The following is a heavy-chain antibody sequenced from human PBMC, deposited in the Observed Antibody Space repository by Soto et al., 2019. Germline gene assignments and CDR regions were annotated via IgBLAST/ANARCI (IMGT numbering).Heavy chain of an antibody. D-gene: IGHD6-13*01. Sequence: QVQLQESGPGLVKPSETLSLTCTVSGGSISSHYWGWIRQPPGRGLEWIGFIYYSGITDSNPSLKSRVTISLDTSKNQLSLRLSSVTAADTAVYYCARPRGIAPAVWYFDLWGRGTLVTVSS. V-gene: IGHV4-59*08. J-gene: IGHJ2*01. CDR2: IYYSGIT. CDR3: ARPRGIAPAVWYFDL. CDR1: GGSISSHY.